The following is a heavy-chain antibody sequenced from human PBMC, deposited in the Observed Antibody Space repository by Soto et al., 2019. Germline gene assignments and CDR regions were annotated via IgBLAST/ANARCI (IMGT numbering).Heavy chain of an antibody. V-gene: IGHV4-39*01. D-gene: IGHD3-10*01. CDR3: AGRGQPVRQRLGFFGL. Sequence: QLQLQESGPGLVKPSETLSLTCTVSGGSISSSSYYWGWIRQPPGKGLEWIGSIYYSGSTYYNPSPKGRVPLSGDQSKNQFPPKLSSVTAADTAVDYCAGRGQPVRQRLGFFGLWGRGTLVTVSS. CDR1: GGSISSSSYY. CDR2: IYYSGST. J-gene: IGHJ2*01.